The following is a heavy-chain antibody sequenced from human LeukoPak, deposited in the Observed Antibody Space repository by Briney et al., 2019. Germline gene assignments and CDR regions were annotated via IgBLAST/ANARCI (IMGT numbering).Heavy chain of an antibody. CDR1: GYTFTSYG. CDR2: ISAYNGNT. V-gene: IGHV1-18*01. CDR3: ARARYGDYGDYYFDY. D-gene: IGHD4-17*01. J-gene: IGHJ4*02. Sequence: VASVKVSFKASGYTFTSYGFSWVRQAPGQGLEWMGWISAYNGNTNYAQKLQGGVTMTTDTSTSTAYMELRSLRSDDTAVYYCARARYGDYGDYYFDYWGQGTLVTVSS.